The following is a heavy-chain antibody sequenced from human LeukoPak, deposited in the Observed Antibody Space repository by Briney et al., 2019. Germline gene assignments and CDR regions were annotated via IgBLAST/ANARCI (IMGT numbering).Heavy chain of an antibody. CDR2: IYHSGST. V-gene: IGHV4-4*02. CDR3: ARVDHDFWSGYVYYYYMDV. J-gene: IGHJ6*03. D-gene: IGHD3-3*01. Sequence: SETLSLTCAVSGGSISSSNWWSWVRQPPGKGLEWIGEIYHSGSTNYNPSLKSRVTISVDKSKNQFSLKLSSVTAADTAVYYCARVDHDFWSGYVYYYYMDVWGKGTTVTVSS. CDR1: GGSISSSNW.